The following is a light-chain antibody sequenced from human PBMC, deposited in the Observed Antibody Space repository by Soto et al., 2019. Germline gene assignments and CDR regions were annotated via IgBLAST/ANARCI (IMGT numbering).Light chain of an antibody. V-gene: IGKV1-39*01. Sequence: DIQITQDPSSLSASVGDRVTITCRESESIRNNLKWYQQKPGKAHKLLIYAASTLQSGVPARFSGGGPGTEFTLTSGSLQPEYFTTDYCQQTYSTPRGAFGQGTKVEF. CDR3: QQTYSTPRGA. J-gene: IGKJ1*01. CDR2: AAS. CDR1: ESIRNN.